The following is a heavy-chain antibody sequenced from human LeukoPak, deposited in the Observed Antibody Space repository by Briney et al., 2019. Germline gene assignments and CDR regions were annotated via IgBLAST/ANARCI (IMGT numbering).Heavy chain of an antibody. D-gene: IGHD3-10*01. J-gene: IGHJ5*02. CDR1: GGTFSSYA. V-gene: IGHV1-69*04. Sequence: ASVKVSCKASGGTFSSYAISWVRQAPGQGLELMGRIIPILGIENYAQKFQGRVTITADKSTSTAYMELSSLRSEDTAVYYCARDRVLLVRGRGMFDPWGQGTLVTVSS. CDR2: IIPILGIE. CDR3: ARDRVLLVRGRGMFDP.